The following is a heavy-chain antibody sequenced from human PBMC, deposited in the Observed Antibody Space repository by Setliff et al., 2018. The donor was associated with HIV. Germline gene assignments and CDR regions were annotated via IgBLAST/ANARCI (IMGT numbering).Heavy chain of an antibody. V-gene: IGHV4-31*03. D-gene: IGHD2-15*01. CDR2: IYYSGST. Sequence: LSLTCTVSGGSISSGGYYWSWIRQHPGKGLEWIGYIYYSGSTYYNPSLKSRVTIPVDTSNNQFSLKLSSVTAADTAVYYCARVPGVVVVVAANWYFDLWGRGTLVTVSS. CDR3: ARVPGVVVVVAANWYFDL. J-gene: IGHJ2*01. CDR1: GGSISSGGYY.